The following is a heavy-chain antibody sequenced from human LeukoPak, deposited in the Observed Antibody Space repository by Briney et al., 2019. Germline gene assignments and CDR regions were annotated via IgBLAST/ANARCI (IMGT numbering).Heavy chain of an antibody. Sequence: GESLKISCKASGSPSPTYWIGWVRQMPGRGLEWMGIIYRGDSDIRYSPSFQGQVTISVDKSINTAYLHWSSLKASDTAMYYCATNGDYLDAFNIWGQGTMVTVSS. CDR1: GSPSPTYW. CDR2: IYRGDSDI. D-gene: IGHD4-11*01. J-gene: IGHJ3*02. CDR3: ATNGDYLDAFNI. V-gene: IGHV5-51*01.